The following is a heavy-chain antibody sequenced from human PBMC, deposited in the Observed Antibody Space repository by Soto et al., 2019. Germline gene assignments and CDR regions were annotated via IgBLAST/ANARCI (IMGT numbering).Heavy chain of an antibody. D-gene: IGHD6-13*01. Sequence: GGSLRLSCAASGFTFSSYGMHWVRQAPGKGLEWVAVISYDGSNKYYADSVKGRFTISRDNSKNTLYLQMNSLRAEDTAVYYCAGHSSSWSPFDYWGQGTLVTVSS. CDR3: AGHSSSWSPFDY. CDR2: ISYDGSNK. V-gene: IGHV3-30*03. J-gene: IGHJ4*02. CDR1: GFTFSSYG.